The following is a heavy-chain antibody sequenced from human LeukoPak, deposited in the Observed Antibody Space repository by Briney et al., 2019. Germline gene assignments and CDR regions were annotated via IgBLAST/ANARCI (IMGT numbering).Heavy chain of an antibody. Sequence: SETLSLTCTVSGGSISSYYWSWIRQPPGKGLEWIGYIYYSGSTNYNPSLKSRVTISVDTSKNQFSLKLNSVTAADTAVYYCARVVPAAMVSSSSVWFDPWGQGTLVTVSS. V-gene: IGHV4-59*12. CDR1: GGSISSYY. D-gene: IGHD2-2*01. CDR3: ARVVPAAMVSSSSVWFDP. CDR2: IYYSGST. J-gene: IGHJ5*02.